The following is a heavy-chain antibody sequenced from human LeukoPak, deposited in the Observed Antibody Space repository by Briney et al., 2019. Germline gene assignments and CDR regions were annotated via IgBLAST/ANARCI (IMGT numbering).Heavy chain of an antibody. J-gene: IGHJ4*02. CDR1: GFTFSSYW. V-gene: IGHV3-7*01. D-gene: IGHD4-17*01. CDR3: AKGMDYVVTFPYVY. Sequence: GGSLILSCAASGFTFSSYWMSWLRPAPGKGLEWVANIKQDGSEKYYVDSVKGRFTISSDNAKNSLYLQMNSLRAEDTAVYYCAKGMDYVVTFPYVYWGQGRLVTVSS. CDR2: IKQDGSEK.